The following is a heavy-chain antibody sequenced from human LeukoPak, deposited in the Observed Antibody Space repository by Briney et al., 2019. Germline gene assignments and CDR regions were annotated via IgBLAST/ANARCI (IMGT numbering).Heavy chain of an antibody. CDR2: ISSSGGST. Sequence: PGGSLSLSCSASGLTFSSYAMHWVRQAPGKGLEYVSAISSSGGSTYDADSVKGRFTISRDNSNNTLYLQMSSLRAEDTAVYYCVKDSAPYSNGWGFDYWGQGTLVTVSS. J-gene: IGHJ4*02. V-gene: IGHV3-64D*09. CDR3: VKDSAPYSNGWGFDY. CDR1: GLTFSSYA. D-gene: IGHD6-19*01.